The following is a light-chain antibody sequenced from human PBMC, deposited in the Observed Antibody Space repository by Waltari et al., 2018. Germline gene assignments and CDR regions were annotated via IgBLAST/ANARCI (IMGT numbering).Light chain of an antibody. CDR1: SSNIGSNY. Sequence: QSVLTQPPSASGTPGQRVTISCSGSSSNIGSNYVYWYQQLPGTAPKLLIYRNNQRPSGVPDRSSGSYAGPSASLAISGLRSEDEAHYCCAAWDDSLSGPVFGGGTKLTVL. CDR3: AAWDDSLSGPV. CDR2: RNN. V-gene: IGLV1-47*01. J-gene: IGLJ3*02.